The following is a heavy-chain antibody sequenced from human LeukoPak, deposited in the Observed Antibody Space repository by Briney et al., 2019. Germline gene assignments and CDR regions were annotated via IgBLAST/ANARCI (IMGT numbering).Heavy chain of an antibody. CDR1: GFTFSSYA. CDR2: ISGSGGST. Sequence: GGSLRLSCAASGFTFSSYAMSWVRQAPEKGLEWVSAISGSGGSTYYADSVKGRFTISRDNSKNTLYLQMNSLRAEDTAVYYCAKFPGYNWNYWFDPWGQGTLVTVSS. V-gene: IGHV3-23*01. D-gene: IGHD1-7*01. CDR3: AKFPGYNWNYWFDP. J-gene: IGHJ5*02.